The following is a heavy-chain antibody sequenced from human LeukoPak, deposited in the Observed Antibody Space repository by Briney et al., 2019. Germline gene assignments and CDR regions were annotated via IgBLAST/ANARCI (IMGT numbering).Heavy chain of an antibody. Sequence: GGSLRLSCAASGFTFSSYAMHWVRLAPGKGLEWVAVISYDGSNKYYADSVKGRFTISRDNSKNTLYLQMNSLRAEDTAVYYCARGGEQWLVRKYYFDYWGQGTLVTVSS. J-gene: IGHJ4*02. D-gene: IGHD6-19*01. CDR1: GFTFSSYA. V-gene: IGHV3-30-3*01. CDR2: ISYDGSNK. CDR3: ARGGEQWLVRKYYFDY.